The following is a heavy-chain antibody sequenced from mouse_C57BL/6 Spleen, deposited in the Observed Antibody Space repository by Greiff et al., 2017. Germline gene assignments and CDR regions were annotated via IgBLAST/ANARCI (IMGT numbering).Heavy chain of an antibody. Sequence: QVQLQQPGAELVKPGASVKMSCKASGYTFTSYWITWVKQRPGQGLEWIGDIYPGSGSTNYNEKFKSKATLTVDTSSSTAYMQLSSLTSEDSAVYYCARWMDYYGSSYHYWGQGTTLTVSS. CDR2: IYPGSGST. CDR1: GYTFTSYW. V-gene: IGHV1-55*01. J-gene: IGHJ2*01. CDR3: ARWMDYYGSSYHY. D-gene: IGHD1-1*01.